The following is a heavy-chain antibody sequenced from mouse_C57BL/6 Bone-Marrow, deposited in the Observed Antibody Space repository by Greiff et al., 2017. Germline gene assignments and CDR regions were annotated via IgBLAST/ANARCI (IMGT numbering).Heavy chain of an antibody. V-gene: IGHV1-61*01. D-gene: IGHD3-2*02. CDR2: IYPSDSET. CDR3: TRRTAQATFAY. J-gene: IGHJ3*01. Sequence: QVQLQQPGAELVRPGSSVKLSCKASGYTFTSYWMDWVKQRPGQGLEWIGNIYPSDSETHYNQKFKDKATLTVDKSSSTAYMQLSSLTSEDSAVYCCTRRTAQATFAYWGQGTLVTVSA. CDR1: GYTFTSYW.